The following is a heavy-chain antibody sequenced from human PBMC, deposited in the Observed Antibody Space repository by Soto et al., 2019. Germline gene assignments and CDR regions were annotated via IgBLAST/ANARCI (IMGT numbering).Heavy chain of an antibody. D-gene: IGHD2-2*01. CDR3: AKLAGYCSGNSCHGDYAMDV. V-gene: IGHV4-39*01. CDR2: IYYSENT. J-gene: IGHJ6*02. CDR1: GGSINSRSYS. Sequence: SETLSLTCSVAGGSINSRSYSWGWIRQPPGKGLEWIGTIYYSENTYYNPSLKSRVTISVDTSKNQFSLKLSSVTAADTAVYYCAKLAGYCSGNSCHGDYAMDVWGQGTTVTVSS.